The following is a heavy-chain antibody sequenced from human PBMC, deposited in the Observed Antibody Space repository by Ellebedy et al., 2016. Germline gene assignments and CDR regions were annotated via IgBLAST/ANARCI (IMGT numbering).Heavy chain of an antibody. CDR3: ARGVGGTSLNWFDP. D-gene: IGHD3-16*01. CDR1: GFMLGGYS. CDR2: ITSRGSDI. Sequence: GGSLRLSXAASGFMLGGYSMNWVRQAPGKGLEWVSSITSRGSDIFYADSVKGRFTISRDNAQNSVYLQMNSLRGEDTALYYCARGVGGTSLNWFDPWGQGTLVTVS. V-gene: IGHV3-21*01. J-gene: IGHJ5*02.